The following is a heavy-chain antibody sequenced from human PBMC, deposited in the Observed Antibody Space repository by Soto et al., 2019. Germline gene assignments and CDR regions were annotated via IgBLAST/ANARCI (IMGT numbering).Heavy chain of an antibody. J-gene: IGHJ6*02. D-gene: IGHD3-22*01. V-gene: IGHV3-48*03. Sequence: GSLRLSCAASGFTFSSYEMNWVRQAPGKGLEWVSYISSSGSTIYYADSVKGRFTISRDNAKNSLYLQMNSPRAEDTAVYYCARDPTLYYESYYGMDVWGQGTTVTVSS. CDR1: GFTFSSYE. CDR2: ISSSGSTI. CDR3: ARDPTLYYESYYGMDV.